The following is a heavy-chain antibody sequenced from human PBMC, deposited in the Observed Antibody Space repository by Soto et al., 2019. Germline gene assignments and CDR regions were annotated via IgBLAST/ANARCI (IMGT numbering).Heavy chain of an antibody. D-gene: IGHD3-16*01. Sequence: QVPLQESGPGLVKPSETLSLSCTVSGGSISSYYWSWIRQPPGKGLEWIGYVHDSLGSHYNPSLQGRVAISLDTSKSQFSLKLSSVTAADTAVYYCVRQGLGALHGLVDVWGQGTTVTVSS. CDR2: VHDSLGS. CDR3: VRQGLGALHGLVDV. V-gene: IGHV4-59*08. CDR1: GGSISSYY. J-gene: IGHJ6*02.